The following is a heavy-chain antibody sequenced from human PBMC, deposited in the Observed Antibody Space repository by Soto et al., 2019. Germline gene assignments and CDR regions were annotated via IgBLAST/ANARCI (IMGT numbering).Heavy chain of an antibody. CDR3: ARDRHFDWFRRYYYYMDV. V-gene: IGHV1-46*01. J-gene: IGHJ6*03. CDR2: INPSGGST. CDR1: GYTFTSYY. D-gene: IGHD3-9*01. Sequence: ASVKVSCKASGYTFTSYYMHWVRQAPGQGLEWMGIINPSGGSTSYAQKFQGRVTITRDTSASTAYMELSSLRSEDTAVYYCARDRHFDWFRRYYYYMDVWGKGTTVTVSS.